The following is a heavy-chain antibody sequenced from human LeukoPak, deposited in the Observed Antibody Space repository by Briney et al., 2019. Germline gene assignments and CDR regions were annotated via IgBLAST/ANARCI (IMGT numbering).Heavy chain of an antibody. D-gene: IGHD1-26*01. CDR3: ARWEEWEPYGH. Sequence: ASVTVSCTASGYTFTGYYMHWVRQAPGQGLEWMGWINPNSGGTNYAQKFQGRVTMTRDTSISTAYMELSRLRSDDTAVYYCARWEEWEPYGHWGQGTLVTVSS. CDR1: GYTFTGYY. V-gene: IGHV1-2*02. CDR2: INPNSGGT. J-gene: IGHJ4*02.